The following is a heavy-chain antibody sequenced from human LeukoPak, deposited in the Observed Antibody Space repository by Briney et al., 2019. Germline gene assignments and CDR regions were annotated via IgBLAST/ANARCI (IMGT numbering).Heavy chain of an antibody. CDR1: GFTFSSYA. CDR3: AKTAHHFWGGYYPNWFDP. J-gene: IGHJ5*02. V-gene: IGHV3-23*01. D-gene: IGHD3-3*01. CDR2: ISGSGGST. Sequence: PGGSLRLSCAASGFTFSSYAMSWVRQAPGKGLEWVSAISGSGGSTYYVDSVKGRFIISRDNSKNTLYLQMNSLRAEDTAVYYCAKTAHHFWGGYYPNWFDPWGQGTLVTVSS.